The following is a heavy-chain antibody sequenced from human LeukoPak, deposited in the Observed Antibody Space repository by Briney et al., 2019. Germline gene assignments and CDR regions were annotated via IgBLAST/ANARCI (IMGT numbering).Heavy chain of an antibody. CDR2: IYYSGST. Sequence: SETLSLTCTVSGGSISSYYWSWIRQPPGKGLEWIGYIYYSGSTNYNPSLKSRVTISVDTSKNQFSLKLSSVTAADTAVYYCASGETVGYRGSYYFDYWGQGTLVTVSS. CDR1: GGSISSYY. J-gene: IGHJ4*02. D-gene: IGHD1-26*01. CDR3: ASGETVGYRGSYYFDY. V-gene: IGHV4-59*01.